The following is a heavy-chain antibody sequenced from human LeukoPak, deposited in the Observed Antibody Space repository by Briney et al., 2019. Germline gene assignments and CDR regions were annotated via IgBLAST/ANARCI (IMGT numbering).Heavy chain of an antibody. CDR1: GGSISSGDYY. CDR3: ARYPRASVTFDY. CDR2: IYYSGGT. D-gene: IGHD2/OR15-2a*01. Sequence: PSETLSLTCTVSGGSISSGDYYWSWIRQPPGKGLEWIGYIYYSGGTYYNPSLKSRVTISVDTSKNQFSLKLSSVTAADTAVYYCARYPRASVTFDYWGQGTLVTVSS. V-gene: IGHV4-30-4*08. J-gene: IGHJ4*02.